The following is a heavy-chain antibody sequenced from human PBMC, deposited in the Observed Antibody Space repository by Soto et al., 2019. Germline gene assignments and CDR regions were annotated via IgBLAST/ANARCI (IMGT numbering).Heavy chain of an antibody. CDR3: ARDGGAVAPQSDYYYYMDV. CDR2: INPSGGST. V-gene: IGHV1-46*03. CDR1: GYTFTSYY. Sequence: ASVKVSCKASGYTFTSYYMHWVRQAPGQGLEWMGIINPSGGSTSYAQKFQGRVTMTRDTSTSTVYMELSSLRSEDTAVYYCARDGGAVAPQSDYYYYMDVWGKGTTVTVSS. D-gene: IGHD3-16*01. J-gene: IGHJ6*03.